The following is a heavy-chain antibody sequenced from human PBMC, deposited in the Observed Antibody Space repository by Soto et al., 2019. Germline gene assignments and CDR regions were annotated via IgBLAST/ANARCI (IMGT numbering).Heavy chain of an antibody. D-gene: IGHD6-19*01. CDR3: AREISGYSSGWYDY. J-gene: IGHJ4*02. CDR2: ISYDGNNK. Sequence: QVQLVESGGGVVQPGRSLRLSCAASGFTFSSYAMHWVRQAPGKGLEWVAVISYDGNNKYYADSMKGRFTISRDNSKNTLYLQTNSLRAEDTAVFYCAREISGYSSGWYDYWGQGTLVTVSS. V-gene: IGHV3-30-3*01. CDR1: GFTFSSYA.